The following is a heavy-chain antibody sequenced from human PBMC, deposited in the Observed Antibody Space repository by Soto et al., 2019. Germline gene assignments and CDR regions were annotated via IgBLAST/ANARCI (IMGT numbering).Heavy chain of an antibody. J-gene: IGHJ4*02. CDR1: GYTFTSYG. CDR3: ARVNVVVVAATREYYFDY. D-gene: IGHD2-15*01. CDR2: INAANGDT. Sequence: ASVKVSCKASGYTFTSYGIHWVRQAPGQRLEWMGWINAANGDTKYSPKFQGRVTITRDTSASTAYMELSRLRSDDTAVYYCARVNVVVVAATREYYFDYWRPAPLGNVSS. V-gene: IGHV1-3*01.